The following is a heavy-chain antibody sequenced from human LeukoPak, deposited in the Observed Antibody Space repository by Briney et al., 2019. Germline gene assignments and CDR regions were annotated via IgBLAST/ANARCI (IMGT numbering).Heavy chain of an antibody. J-gene: IGHJ4*02. CDR3: MADTGGSRY. Sequence: GGSLRLSCAASGFTFSSYWMSWVRRPPGKGLEWVANIKEDGNEKYYVDSVKGRLTIYRDNAKNSLYLQMNSLRAEDTAVYYCMADTGGSRYWGQGTLVTVSS. D-gene: IGHD2-8*02. CDR2: IKEDGNEK. CDR1: GFTFSSYW. V-gene: IGHV3-7*01.